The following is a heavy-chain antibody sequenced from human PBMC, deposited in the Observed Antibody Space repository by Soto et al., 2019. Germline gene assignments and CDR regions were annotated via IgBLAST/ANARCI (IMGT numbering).Heavy chain of an antibody. Sequence: GGSRRLSCAASGGTFSDYYIHGIRRAPGKGLEWISYISGNGEIIQYADSVKGRFAISRDNAKNSLYLQMNSLRDEDTAVYYCARGLYYYDSSGYWGYWGQGTLVTVSS. CDR2: ISGNGEII. J-gene: IGHJ4*02. V-gene: IGHV3-11*04. CDR3: ARGLYYYDSSGYWGY. D-gene: IGHD3-22*01. CDR1: GGTFSDYY.